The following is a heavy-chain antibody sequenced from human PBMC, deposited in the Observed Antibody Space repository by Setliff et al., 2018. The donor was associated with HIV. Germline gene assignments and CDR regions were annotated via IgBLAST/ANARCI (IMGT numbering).Heavy chain of an antibody. J-gene: IGHJ4*02. D-gene: IGHD3-22*01. V-gene: IGHV4-38-2*02. Sequence: SETLSLTCTVSGFSISSGYYWGWIRQPPGKGLEWIASTSHGGSTGYNPSLKSRVSVSRDMSRNQFSVKLNSATAADTAVYYCARQAWHYDRDGYFIDYWGQGKLVTVSS. CDR2: TSHGGST. CDR3: ARQAWHYDRDGYFIDY. CDR1: GFSISSGYY.